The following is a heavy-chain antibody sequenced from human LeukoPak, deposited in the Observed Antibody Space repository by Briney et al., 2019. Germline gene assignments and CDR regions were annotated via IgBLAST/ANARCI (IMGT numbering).Heavy chain of an antibody. CDR2: FRSKAYGETA. CDR3: TRDRGAYNLYDY. CDR1: GFTFGDYA. J-gene: IGHJ4*02. Sequence: GGSLRLSCTAPGFTFGDYAMSWIRQAPGKGLEWVGFFRSKAYGETADYAASVKGRFTISRDDSKAIAYLQMNSLKTEDTAVYHCTRDRGAYNLYDYWGQGTLVTVSS. V-gene: IGHV3-49*03. D-gene: IGHD1-1*01.